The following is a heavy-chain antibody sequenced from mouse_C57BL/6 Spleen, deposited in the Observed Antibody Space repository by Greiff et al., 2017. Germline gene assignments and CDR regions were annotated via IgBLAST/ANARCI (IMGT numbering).Heavy chain of an antibody. J-gene: IGHJ4*01. CDR3: ARNRGSNYVEYYAMDY. V-gene: IGHV2-2*01. CDR1: GFSLTSYG. CDR2: IWSGGST. Sequence: QVHVKQSGPGLVQPSQSLSITCTVSGFSLTSYGVHWVRQSPGKGLEWLGVIWSGGSTDYNAAFISRLSISKDNSKSQVFFKMNSLQADDTAIYYCARNRGSNYVEYYAMDYWGQGTSVTVSS. D-gene: IGHD2-5*01.